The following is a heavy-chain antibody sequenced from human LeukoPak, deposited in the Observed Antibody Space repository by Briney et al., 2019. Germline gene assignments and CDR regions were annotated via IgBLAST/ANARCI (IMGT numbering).Heavy chain of an antibody. CDR3: ARVQGWNYVFDY. D-gene: IGHD1-7*01. V-gene: IGHV3-30*09. CDR2: ISYDGNNK. J-gene: IGHJ4*02. CDR1: GFTFRSYA. Sequence: GGSLRLSCAASGFTFRSYAMHWVRQAPGKGLEWVAVISYDGNNKYYADSVKGRFAISRDNSKNTLYVQMNSLRGEDTAVYYCARVQGWNYVFDYWGQGTLVTVSS.